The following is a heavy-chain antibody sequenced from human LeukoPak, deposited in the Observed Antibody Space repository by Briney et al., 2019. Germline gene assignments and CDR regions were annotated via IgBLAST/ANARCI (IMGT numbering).Heavy chain of an antibody. CDR2: IYTSGST. Sequence: SETLSLTCTVSGGSISSYYWSWIRQPPGKGLEWIGYIYTSGSTNYNPSPKSRVTISVDTSKNQFSLKLSSVTAADTAVYYCARQNEWLGAFDIWGQGTMVTVSS. D-gene: IGHD3-3*01. CDR1: GGSISSYY. V-gene: IGHV4-4*09. CDR3: ARQNEWLGAFDI. J-gene: IGHJ3*02.